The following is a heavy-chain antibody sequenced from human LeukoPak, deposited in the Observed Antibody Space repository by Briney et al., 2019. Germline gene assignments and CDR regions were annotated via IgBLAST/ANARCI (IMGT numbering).Heavy chain of an antibody. Sequence: GASVKVSCKASGGTFSSYAISWVRQAPGQGLEWMGGIIPIFGTANYAQKFQGRVTITADESTSTAYMELSCLRSEDTAVYYCAREVAAAGYYFDYWGQGTLVTVSS. CDR1: GGTFSSYA. D-gene: IGHD6-13*01. CDR3: AREVAAAGYYFDY. CDR2: IIPIFGTA. J-gene: IGHJ4*02. V-gene: IGHV1-69*13.